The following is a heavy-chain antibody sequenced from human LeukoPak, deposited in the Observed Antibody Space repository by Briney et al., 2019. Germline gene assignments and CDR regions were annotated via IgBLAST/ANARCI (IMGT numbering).Heavy chain of an antibody. V-gene: IGHV3-23*01. CDR1: GFPFSSYA. CDR2: IIGSGGST. CDR3: AKEARNYDFWSGYLRYGMDV. D-gene: IGHD3-3*01. Sequence: GSLRLSCAASGFPFSSYAMSWVRPAPGKGLGWVSAIIGSGGSTYYADSVKGRFTISRDNSKNTLYLQMSNLRAEDTAVYYCAKEARNYDFWSGYLRYGMDVWGQGTTVTVSS. J-gene: IGHJ6*02.